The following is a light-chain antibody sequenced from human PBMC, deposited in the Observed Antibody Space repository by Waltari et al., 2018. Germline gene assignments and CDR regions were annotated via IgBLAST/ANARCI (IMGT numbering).Light chain of an antibody. Sequence: QTVVTQEPSFSVSPGGTVTLTCGLSSGSVSSSYFPSWYQQTPGQAPRTLICGTNARASGVPERFSGSILGNKAALTITGAQADDESDYYCVLYMGSGLWVFGGGTKLTVL. CDR3: VLYMGSGLWV. V-gene: IGLV8-61*01. J-gene: IGLJ3*02. CDR1: SGSVSSSYF. CDR2: GTN.